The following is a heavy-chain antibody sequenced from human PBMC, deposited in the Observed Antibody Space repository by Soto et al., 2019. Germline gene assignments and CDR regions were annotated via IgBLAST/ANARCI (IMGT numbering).Heavy chain of an antibody. D-gene: IGHD1-1*01. Sequence: PGGSLRLPCAASGLTFSDHYITWSRQAPGKGLEWLAYICANTIYRDNADSGKGRSTISRDKAKNSVFLQMNSLRVDDTAVYYCARSMKGRNGFENWGLGTLVTVSS. V-gene: IGHV3-11*06. CDR2: ICANTIYR. CDR1: GLTFSDHY. J-gene: IGHJ4*02. CDR3: ARSMKGRNGFEN.